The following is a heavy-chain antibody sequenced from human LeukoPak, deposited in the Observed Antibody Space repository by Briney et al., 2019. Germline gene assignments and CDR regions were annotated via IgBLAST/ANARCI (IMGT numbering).Heavy chain of an antibody. CDR2: IYYSGST. Sequence: SETLSLTCTVSGGSISSYYWSWIRQPPGKGLEWIGYIYYSGSTNYNPSLKSRVTISVDTSKNQFSLKLSSVTAADTAVYYCARVRLMITFGGVIVTSYYFDYWGQGTLVTVSS. CDR3: ARVRLMITFGGVIVTSYYFDY. V-gene: IGHV4-59*01. CDR1: GGSISSYY. J-gene: IGHJ4*02. D-gene: IGHD3-16*02.